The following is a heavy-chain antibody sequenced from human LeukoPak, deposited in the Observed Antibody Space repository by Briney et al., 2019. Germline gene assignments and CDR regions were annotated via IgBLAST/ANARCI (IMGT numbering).Heavy chain of an antibody. J-gene: IGHJ5*02. D-gene: IGHD4-17*01. V-gene: IGHV1-69*04. CDR1: GGTFSSYA. CDR3: ARAHTVTIYSGFDP. Sequence: SVKVSCKASGGTFSSYAISWVRQAPGQGLEWMGRIIPIFGIANYAQKFQGRVTITADKSTSTAYMELSSLRSEVTAVYYCARAHTVTIYSGFDPWGQGTLVTVSS. CDR2: IIPIFGIA.